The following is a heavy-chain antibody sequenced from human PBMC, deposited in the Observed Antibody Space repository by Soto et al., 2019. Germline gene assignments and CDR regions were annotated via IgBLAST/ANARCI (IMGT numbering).Heavy chain of an antibody. CDR3: ARIAASGRGWDV. J-gene: IGHJ6*02. Sequence: EVQLVESGGGLVQPGGSLRLSCVDSGFTFRSYWMSWVRQAPVKGLEWVGNIKQDGSEENYVDSVKGRFTISRDNAKNSMYLQMNSLRVEDTAVYYVARIAASGRGWDVWGQGTTVVVSS. D-gene: IGHD6-13*01. V-gene: IGHV3-7*01. CDR1: GFTFRSYW. CDR2: IKQDGSEE.